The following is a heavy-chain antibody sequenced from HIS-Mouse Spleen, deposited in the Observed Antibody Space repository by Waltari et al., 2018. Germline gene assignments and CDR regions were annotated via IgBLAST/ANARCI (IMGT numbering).Heavy chain of an antibody. CDR1: GGSISSSSYY. CDR2: IYYSGST. Sequence: QLQLQESGPGLVKPSETLSLTCTVSGGSISSSSYYWGWFRQPPGKGLEWIGSIYYSGSTYANPSLKGRGTISVDTSKNQFSLKLSSVTAADTAVYYCAREIPYSSSWYDWYFDLWGRGTLVTVSS. D-gene: IGHD6-13*01. CDR3: AREIPYSSSWYDWYFDL. J-gene: IGHJ2*01. V-gene: IGHV4-39*07.